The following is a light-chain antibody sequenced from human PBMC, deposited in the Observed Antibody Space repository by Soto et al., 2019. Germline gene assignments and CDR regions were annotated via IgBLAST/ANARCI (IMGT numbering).Light chain of an antibody. CDR2: SAS. J-gene: IGKJ5*01. V-gene: IGKV1-9*01. CDR3: QQLNSYPQT. CDR1: RGISSY. Sequence: IQLTQSPSSLSASVGDRVTITCRASRGISSYLAWYQQKPGKAPKLLVYSASTLQSGVPSRFSGSGSGPDFTLTISSLQPEDSATYLCQQLNSYPQTFGQGTRLEIK.